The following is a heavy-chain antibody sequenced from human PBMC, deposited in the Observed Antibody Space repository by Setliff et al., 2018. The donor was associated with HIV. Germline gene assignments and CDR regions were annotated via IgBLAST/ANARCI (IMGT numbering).Heavy chain of an antibody. CDR3: ARAFGYHDFWSGYSGDEFDI. V-gene: IGHV3-30*03. CDR2: ISIDGSDR. J-gene: IGHJ3*02. CDR1: GLRFNKAW. D-gene: IGHD3-3*01. Sequence: GSLRLSCAASGLRFNKAWMNWVRQAPGKGLEWVAVISIDGSDRYYSDSVKGRFTISRDSSKKTLYLQMNRLTSEDTAVYYCARAFGYHDFWSGYSGDEFDIWGQGTLVTVSS.